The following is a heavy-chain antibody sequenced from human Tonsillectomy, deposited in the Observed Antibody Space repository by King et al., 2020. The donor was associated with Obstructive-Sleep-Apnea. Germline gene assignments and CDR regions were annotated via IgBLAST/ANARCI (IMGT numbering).Heavy chain of an antibody. CDR2: ISSSSNTI. J-gene: IGHJ4*02. CDR1: GFTFSSYT. CDR3: ARGGGITMIRGVTPNPYFDY. D-gene: IGHD3-10*01. V-gene: IGHV3-48*01. Sequence: EVQLVESGGGLVQPGGSLRLSCAASGFTFSSYTMNCVRQAPGKGLEWVSYISSSSNTIYYAYSVKGRFTISRDNAKNSLYLPMNSLRAEDKAAYYCARGGGITMIRGVTPNPYFDYWGQGTLVTVSS.